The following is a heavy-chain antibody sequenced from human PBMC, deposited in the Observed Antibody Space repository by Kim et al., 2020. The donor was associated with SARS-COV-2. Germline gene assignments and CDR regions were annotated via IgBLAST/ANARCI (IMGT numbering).Heavy chain of an antibody. Sequence: ASVKVSCKASGYTFTSYYMHWVRQAPGQGLEWMGVINPIGGGTSYAQNFQGRVTMTRDTSTSTVYLELSSLRSGDTAVYYCARDPQSTSMEKCWFDPWGQGTLVTVSS. V-gene: IGHV1-46*01. CDR1: GYTFTSYY. CDR3: ARDPQSTSMEKCWFDP. J-gene: IGHJ5*02. CDR2: INPIGGGT. D-gene: IGHD5-18*01.